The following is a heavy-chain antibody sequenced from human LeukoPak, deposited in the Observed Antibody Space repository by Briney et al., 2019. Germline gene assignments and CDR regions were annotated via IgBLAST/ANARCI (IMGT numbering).Heavy chain of an antibody. V-gene: IGHV1-3*01. CDR2: INAGNGKT. D-gene: IGHD2-21*01. J-gene: IGHJ4*02. CDR1: GYTFTNYA. CDR3: ARGIWSSHNKDYYFDY. Sequence: ASVKVSCKASGYTFTNYAMNWVRQAPGQRLEWMGWINAGNGKTKSSQRFQDRVTITRDTSASTAYMDLNSLRSEDTAVYYCARGIWSSHNKDYYFDYWGQGSLVTVSS.